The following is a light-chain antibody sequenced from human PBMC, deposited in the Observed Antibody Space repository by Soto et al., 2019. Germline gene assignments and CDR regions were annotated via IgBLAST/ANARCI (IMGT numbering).Light chain of an antibody. J-gene: IGKJ2*01. CDR3: MQALQTPYT. CDR1: QSLLHSNGYNY. V-gene: IGKV2-28*01. Sequence: ENVMTQSPLSLPVTPGEAASISCRSSQSLLHSNGYNYLNWYLQKPGQSPQLLFYLASNRAPGVPDRFSGSTSGTDFTLKISRVEAEDVGVYYCMQALQTPYTFGQGTKLEIK. CDR2: LAS.